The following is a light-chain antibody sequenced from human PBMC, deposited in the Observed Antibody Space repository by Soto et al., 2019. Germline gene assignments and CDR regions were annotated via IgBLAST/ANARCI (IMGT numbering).Light chain of an antibody. J-gene: IGKJ5*01. CDR3: QQHHNWPPIT. CDR2: GAS. CDR1: QSIGIN. V-gene: IGKV3-15*01. Sequence: ERVMTQSPATLSLSPGERASLSCRASQSIGINLAWYQQKPGQPPRLLISGASTRATGIPARFSGSGSGTEFTLTISSLQSEDFALYYCQQHHNWPPITFGQGTRLEIK.